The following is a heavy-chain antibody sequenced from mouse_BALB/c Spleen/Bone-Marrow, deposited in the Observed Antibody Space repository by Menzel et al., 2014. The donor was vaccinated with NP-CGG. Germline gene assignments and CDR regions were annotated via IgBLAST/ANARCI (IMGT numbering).Heavy chain of an antibody. D-gene: IGHD2-3*01. CDR3: ARQGDGYYDY. Sequence: EVQRVESGGNLVKPGGSLKLSCAASGFTFSSYAMSWVRQTPEKRLEWVATTRSGGSYTYYPDSVKGRFTISRDSAKSTLYLQMRSLRSEDTAMYYCARQGDGYYDYWGQGTTLTVSS. V-gene: IGHV5-9-3*01. J-gene: IGHJ2*01. CDR1: GFTFSSYA. CDR2: TRSGGSYT.